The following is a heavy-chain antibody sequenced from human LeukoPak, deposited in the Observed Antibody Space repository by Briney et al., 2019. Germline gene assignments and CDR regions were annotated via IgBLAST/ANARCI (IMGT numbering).Heavy chain of an antibody. D-gene: IGHD3-10*01. Sequence: SQTLSLTCTVSGGSISSGSYYWSWIRQPAGKGLEWIGRIYTSGSTNYNPSLKSRVTISVDTSKNQFSLKLSSVTAADTAVYYCARTVVVRVRGVISVVDYYYYMDVWGKGTTVTISS. CDR1: GGSISSGSYY. V-gene: IGHV4-61*02. CDR2: IYTSGST. J-gene: IGHJ6*03. CDR3: ARTVVVRVRGVISVVDYYYYMDV.